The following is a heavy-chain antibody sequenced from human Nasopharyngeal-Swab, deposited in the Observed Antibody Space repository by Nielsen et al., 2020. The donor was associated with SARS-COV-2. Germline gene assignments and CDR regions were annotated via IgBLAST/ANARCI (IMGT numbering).Heavy chain of an antibody. CDR2: IIPMLGIP. CDR3: ASQVAKNYYFYYYMDV. CDR1: GGTFITYA. Sequence: SVKVSCKASGGTFITYAITWVRQAPGQGLEWMGGIIPMLGIPDYAQKFQDRVTITADKSTGTAYMELSSLRSDDTAVYYCASQVAKNYYFYYYMDVWGKGTTVTVSS. J-gene: IGHJ6*03. V-gene: IGHV1-69*10.